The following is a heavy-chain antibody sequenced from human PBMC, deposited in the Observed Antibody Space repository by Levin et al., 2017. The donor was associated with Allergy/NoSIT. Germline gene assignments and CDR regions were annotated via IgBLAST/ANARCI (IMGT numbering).Heavy chain of an antibody. Sequence: GGSLRLSCAASGFTVSSNYMSWVRQAPGKGLEWVSVIYSGGDTYYADSVMGRFTISRDNSKNTLYLQMNSLRAEDTAVYYCARNHALYGAGYFDYWGQGTLVSVSS. CDR1: GFTVSSNY. D-gene: IGHD3-10*02. V-gene: IGHV3-66*02. CDR3: ARNHALYGAGYFDY. J-gene: IGHJ4*02. CDR2: IYSGGDT.